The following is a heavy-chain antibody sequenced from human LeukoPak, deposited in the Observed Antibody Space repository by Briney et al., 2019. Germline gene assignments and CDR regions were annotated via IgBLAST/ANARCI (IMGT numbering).Heavy chain of an antibody. CDR3: ARGDGGFFGMDV. CDR2: IIPILGTG. D-gene: IGHD3-16*01. V-gene: IGHV1-69*04. CDR1: GYTFTSYD. Sequence: ASVEVSCKASGYTFTSYDINWVRQATGQGLEWMGRIIPILGTGNFAQKFQGRVTITADKSTSTAYMELSSLRSDDTAVYYCARGDGGFFGMDVWGQGTTVTVSS. J-gene: IGHJ6*02.